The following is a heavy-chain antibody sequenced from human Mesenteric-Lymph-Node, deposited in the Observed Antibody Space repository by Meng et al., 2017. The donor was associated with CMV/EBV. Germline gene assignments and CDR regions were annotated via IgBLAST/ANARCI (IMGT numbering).Heavy chain of an antibody. V-gene: IGHV4-39*01. CDR2: IYYSGSA. CDR1: SSRYY. J-gene: IGHJ4*02. CDR3: ARPSDRNYYDSSGYYAPFDY. Sequence: SSRYYWGWIRQPPGKGLEWIGTIYYSGSAYYNPSLKSRVTISVDTSKNQFSLKLNSLTAADTAVYYCARPSDRNYYDSSGYYAPFDYWGQGTLVTVSS. D-gene: IGHD3-22*01.